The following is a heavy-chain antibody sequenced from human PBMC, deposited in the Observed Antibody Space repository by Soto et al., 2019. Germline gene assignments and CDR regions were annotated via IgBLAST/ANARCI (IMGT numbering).Heavy chain of an antibody. D-gene: IGHD3-10*01. V-gene: IGHV4-34*01. J-gene: IGHJ6*02. CDR1: GGSFSGYY. Sequence: PSETRSLTCAVYGGSFSGYYWSWIRQPPGKGLEWIGEINHSGSTNYNPSLKSRVTISVDTSKNQFSLKLSSVTAADTAVYYCARGRRVTMVRGVITYYYGMDVWGQGTTVTVSS. CDR3: ARGRRVTMVRGVITYYYGMDV. CDR2: INHSGST.